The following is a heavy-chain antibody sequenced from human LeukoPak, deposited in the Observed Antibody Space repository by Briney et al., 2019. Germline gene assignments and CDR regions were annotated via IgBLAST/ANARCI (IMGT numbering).Heavy chain of an antibody. CDR1: GFTFSRYS. V-gene: IGHV3-21*01. J-gene: IGHJ4*02. CDR2: ISISSNYK. Sequence: GGSLRLSCAASGFTFSRYSMNWVRQAPGKGLEWVSSISISSNYKYYPDSLKGRFTISRDNAKNSLYLQMNSLRAEDTAVYYCARDQSLWFGELLSPTFDYWGQGTLVTVSS. D-gene: IGHD3-10*01. CDR3: ARDQSLWFGELLSPTFDY.